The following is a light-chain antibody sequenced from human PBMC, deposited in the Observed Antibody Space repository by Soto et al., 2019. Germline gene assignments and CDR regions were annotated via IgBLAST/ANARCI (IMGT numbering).Light chain of an antibody. CDR1: QSVSSSY. CDR3: QQYGSSSYT. V-gene: IGKV3-20*01. CDR2: DAS. J-gene: IGKJ2*01. Sequence: EIVLTQSPGTLSLSPGERATLSCRASQSVSSSYLAWYQQKPGQAPWLLIYDASSRATGIPDRFSGSGSGTDFTLTISRLEPEDFAVYYCQQYGSSSYTFGQGTKLEIK.